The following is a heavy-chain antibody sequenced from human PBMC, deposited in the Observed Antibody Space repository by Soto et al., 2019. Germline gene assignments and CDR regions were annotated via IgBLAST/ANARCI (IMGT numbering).Heavy chain of an antibody. D-gene: IGHD5-18*01. CDR1: GYTFTSYA. J-gene: IGHJ4*02. CDR3: ARGRGYSYGQAYY. CDR2: INAGNGNK. Sequence: ASVKVSCKASGYTFTSYAMHWVRQAPGQRLEWMGWINAGNGNKKYSQKFQGRVTITRDTSASTAYMELSSLRSEDTAVYYCARGRGYSYGQAYYWGQGTLVTVSS. V-gene: IGHV1-3*01.